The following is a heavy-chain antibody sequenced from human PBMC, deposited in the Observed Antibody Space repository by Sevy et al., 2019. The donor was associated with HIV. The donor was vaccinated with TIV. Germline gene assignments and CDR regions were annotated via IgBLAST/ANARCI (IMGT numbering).Heavy chain of an antibody. D-gene: IGHD3-16*01. V-gene: IGHV3-53*01. CDR2: MYSGGGT. J-gene: IGHJ6*02. Sequence: GGSLRLSCAASGFNVNDIYINWVRQAPGKGLEWVSVMYSGGGTYYADSVKGRFTISRDDSKNTLYLQMSSLRVEDAAVYYCARDWGVGNSRAMDVWGPGTTVTVSS. CDR3: ARDWGVGNSRAMDV. CDR1: GFNVNDIY.